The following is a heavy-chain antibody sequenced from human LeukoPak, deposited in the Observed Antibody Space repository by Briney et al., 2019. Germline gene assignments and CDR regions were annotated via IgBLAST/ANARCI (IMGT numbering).Heavy chain of an antibody. Sequence: GRSLRLSCAASGFTFSSYAMHWVRQAPGKGLEWVAVISYDGSNKYYADSVKGRFTISRDNSKNTLYLQMNSLRAEDTAVYYCARSSILPYCSSTSCYDGWGQGTLVTVSS. J-gene: IGHJ4*02. V-gene: IGHV3-30-3*01. CDR3: ARSSILPYCSSTSCYDG. CDR1: GFTFSSYA. D-gene: IGHD2-2*01. CDR2: ISYDGSNK.